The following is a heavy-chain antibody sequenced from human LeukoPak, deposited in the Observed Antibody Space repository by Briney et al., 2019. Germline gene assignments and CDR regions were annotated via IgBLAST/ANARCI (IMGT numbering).Heavy chain of an antibody. CDR2: IYPGDSDA. CDR3: ARRPATVTTQYYYYGMDV. V-gene: IGHV5-51*01. D-gene: IGHD4-17*01. J-gene: IGHJ6*02. Sequence: GGSLKISCKASGYSFTSYSIGWVRQMPGKGLEWVGIIYPGDSDARYSPSFQGQVTISADKSISTAYLQWSSLKASDTAIYYCARRPATVTTQYYYYGMDVWGQGTTVTVSS. CDR1: GYSFTSYS.